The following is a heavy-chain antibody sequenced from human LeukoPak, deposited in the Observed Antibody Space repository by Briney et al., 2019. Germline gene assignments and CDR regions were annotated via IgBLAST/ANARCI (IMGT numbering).Heavy chain of an antibody. V-gene: IGHV3-53*01. Sequence: GGSLRLSCAASGFTFSSYAMSWVRQAPGKGLEWVSVIYRGGTTYYADSVRGRFTISRDNSKNTLYLQMNSLRAEDTAEYYCARPSRYCSGGSCGDYWGQGTLVTVSS. J-gene: IGHJ4*02. CDR2: IYRGGTT. D-gene: IGHD2-15*01. CDR3: ARPSRYCSGGSCGDY. CDR1: GFTFSSYA.